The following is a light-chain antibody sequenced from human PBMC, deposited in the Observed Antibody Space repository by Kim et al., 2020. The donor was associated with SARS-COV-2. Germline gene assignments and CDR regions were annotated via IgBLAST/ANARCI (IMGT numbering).Light chain of an antibody. CDR3: QVWDVNSDHPV. CDR1: NIGAKS. CDR2: YES. J-gene: IGLJ3*02. V-gene: IGLV3-21*04. Sequence: APGQTASITGGGNNIGAKSVHWYRQKPGQAPVLVIHYESDRPSGIPERFSGSSSGNTATLIITRVEAGDEADYYCQVWDVNSDHPVFGGGTQLTVL.